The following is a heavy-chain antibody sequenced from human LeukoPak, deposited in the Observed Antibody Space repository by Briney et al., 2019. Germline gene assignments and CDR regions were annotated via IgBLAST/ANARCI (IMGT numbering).Heavy chain of an antibody. D-gene: IGHD6-13*01. CDR1: GYTFTAYY. CDR2: IYPKSAGT. J-gene: IGHJ4*02. Sequence: ASVKVSCKASGYTFTAYYMHWVRQAPGQGLEWMGWIYPKSAGTNYAQRFQGRVTMTRDTSITTDYMHLTRLTSDDTAVYYCARAPSPLSAAADPHLDYWGQGTLVAVSS. V-gene: IGHV1-2*02. CDR3: ARAPSPLSAAADPHLDY.